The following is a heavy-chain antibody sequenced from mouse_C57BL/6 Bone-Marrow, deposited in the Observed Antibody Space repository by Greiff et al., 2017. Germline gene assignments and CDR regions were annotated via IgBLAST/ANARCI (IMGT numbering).Heavy chain of an antibody. CDR2: ISGGGGNT. CDR1: GFTFSSYT. V-gene: IGHV5-9*01. J-gene: IGHJ2*01. D-gene: IGHD1-1*01. Sequence: EVQRVESGGGLVKPGGSLKLSCAASGFTFSSYTMSWVRQTPEKRLEWVATISGGGGNTYYPDSVKGRFTISRDNAKNTLYLQMSSLRSEDTALYYCARNGSKESYFDYWGQGTTLTVSS. CDR3: ARNGSKESYFDY.